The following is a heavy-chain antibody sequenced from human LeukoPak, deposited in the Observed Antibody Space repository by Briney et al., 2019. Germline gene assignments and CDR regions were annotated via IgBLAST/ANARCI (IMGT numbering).Heavy chain of an antibody. Sequence: GASVKVSCKASGGTFSSYAISWVRQAPGQGLEWMGGIIPIFGTANYAQKFQGRVTITADESTSTAYMELSSLRSEDTAVYYCARDGDDYSNFNWFDPWGQGTLVTVSS. D-gene: IGHD4-11*01. CDR1: GGTFSSYA. V-gene: IGHV1-69*13. CDR2: IIPIFGTA. CDR3: ARDGDDYSNFNWFDP. J-gene: IGHJ5*02.